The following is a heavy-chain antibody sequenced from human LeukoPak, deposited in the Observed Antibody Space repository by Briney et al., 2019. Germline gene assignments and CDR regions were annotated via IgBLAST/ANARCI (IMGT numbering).Heavy chain of an antibody. D-gene: IGHD2-8*01. J-gene: IGHJ6*02. CDR1: GFTFSDYY. CDR3: ARDLYCTNGVCYPNYYYYGMDV. Sequence: PGGSLRLSCAASGFTFSDYYMSWIRQAPGKGLEWVSYISSSYTNYADSVKGRFTISRDNAKNSLYLQMNSLRAEDTAVYYCARDLYCTNGVCYPNYYYYGMDVWGQGTTVTVSS. V-gene: IGHV3-11*06. CDR2: ISSSYT.